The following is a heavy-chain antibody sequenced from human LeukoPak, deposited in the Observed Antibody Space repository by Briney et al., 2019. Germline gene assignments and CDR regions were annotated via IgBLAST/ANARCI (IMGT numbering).Heavy chain of an antibody. J-gene: IGHJ3*02. CDR3: TTVDDFHPGLHALDM. CDR1: GITFTNAW. V-gene: IGHV3-15*01. Sequence: GGSLRLSCAASGITFTNAWMTWVRQAPGKGLEWIGRIKSKADGGTIDYAEPLMGRFIISRDDSQNRVFLQLSSLKTEDTAVYYCTTVDDFHPGLHALDMWGPGTMVTDSS. D-gene: IGHD3-3*01. CDR2: IKSKADGGTI.